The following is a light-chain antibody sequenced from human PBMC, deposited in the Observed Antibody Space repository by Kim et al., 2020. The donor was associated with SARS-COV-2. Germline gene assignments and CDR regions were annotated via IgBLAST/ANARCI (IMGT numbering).Light chain of an antibody. CDR1: GSNSGADYG. Sequence: RITITCTGRGSNSGADYGVHWYQQLPGTAPRVLIYLDSNRPSGVPDRFSASKSGTSASLAITGLQAEDEADYYCQSYDNRLGGFVFGSGTKVTVL. CDR3: QSYDNRLGGFV. J-gene: IGLJ1*01. V-gene: IGLV1-40*01. CDR2: LDS.